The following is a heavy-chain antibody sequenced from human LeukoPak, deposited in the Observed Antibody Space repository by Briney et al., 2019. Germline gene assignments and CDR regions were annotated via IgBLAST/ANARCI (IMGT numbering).Heavy chain of an antibody. V-gene: IGHV3-30-3*01. CDR3: ARDDPSTVTPYYFDY. D-gene: IGHD4-11*01. Sequence: GGSLRLSCAASGFTFSSYAMHWVRQAPGKGLEWVAVISYDGSNKYYADSVKGRFTISRDDSKNTLYLQMNSLRAEDTAVYYCARDDPSTVTPYYFDYWGQGTLVTVSS. CDR2: ISYDGSNK. CDR1: GFTFSSYA. J-gene: IGHJ4*02.